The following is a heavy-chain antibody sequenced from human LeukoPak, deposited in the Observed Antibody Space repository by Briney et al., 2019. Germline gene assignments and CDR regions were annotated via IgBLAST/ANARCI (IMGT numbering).Heavy chain of an antibody. CDR2: INHSGST. CDR1: GGSFSGYY. Sequence: SETLSLTCAVYGGSFSGYYWSWIRQPPGKGLEWIGEINHSGSTNYNPSLKSRVTISVDTSKNQFSLKLSSVTAADTAVYYCARVRSSSWYPSPAYYYYYGMDVWGQGTTVTVSS. J-gene: IGHJ6*02. D-gene: IGHD6-13*01. V-gene: IGHV4-34*01. CDR3: ARVRSSSWYPSPAYYYYYGMDV.